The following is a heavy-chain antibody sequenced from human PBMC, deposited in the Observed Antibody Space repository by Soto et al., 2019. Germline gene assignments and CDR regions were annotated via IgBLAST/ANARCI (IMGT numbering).Heavy chain of an antibody. CDR1: GSSISSYY. V-gene: IGHV4-59*01. J-gene: IGHJ6*02. D-gene: IGHD3-10*01. CDR3: SRATCTMAYGMDV. CDR2: IHYIGST. Sequence: AETLYLSCTVSGSSISSYYWSWIRQPPGKGREWIGYIHYIGSTNYTPSLKSRVTVSVDSTKNQLSRKLSSVTAADTAVYYCSRATCTMAYGMDVWGQGTTVTVSS.